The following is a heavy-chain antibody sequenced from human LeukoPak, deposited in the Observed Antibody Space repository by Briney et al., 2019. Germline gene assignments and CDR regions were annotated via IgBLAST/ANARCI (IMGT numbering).Heavy chain of an antibody. CDR2: IYYSGST. J-gene: IGHJ4*02. CDR3: ARFRLYYFDY. Sequence: PSETLSLTCTVSGGSISSYYWSWIRQPPGKGLEWIGYIYYSGSTNYNPSLKSRVTISVDTSKNQFSLKLSAVTAADTAVYYCARFRLYYFDYWGQGTLVTVSS. CDR1: GGSISSYY. V-gene: IGHV4-59*01.